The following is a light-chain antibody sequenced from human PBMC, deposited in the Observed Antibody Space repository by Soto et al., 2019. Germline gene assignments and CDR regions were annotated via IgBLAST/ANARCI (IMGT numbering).Light chain of an antibody. Sequence: DIQMTQSPSSLSASVGDRVTLTCRASQDISQYLAWYQQRPGKVPKLLIYYASTLQSGVLSRFSGSGSGTEFTLTISSLQPEDVATYYCLKYTKDAPGTFGQGTKVEI. CDR2: YAS. V-gene: IGKV1-27*01. J-gene: IGKJ1*01. CDR3: LKYTKDAPGT. CDR1: QDISQY.